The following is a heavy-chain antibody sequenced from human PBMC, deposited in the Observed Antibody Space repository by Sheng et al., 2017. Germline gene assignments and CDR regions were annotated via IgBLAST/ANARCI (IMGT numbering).Heavy chain of an antibody. D-gene: IGHD5-12*01. J-gene: IGHJ5*02. Sequence: EVQLVESGGGLVQPGGSLRLSCAASGFSFSDHYMDWVRQAPGKGLEWVGRSRNKANSYTTEYAASGKGRFTISRDDSKNSLYLQMNSLKTEDTALYYCARASGGYLSPNHWGQGTLVT. CDR1: GFSFSDHY. V-gene: IGHV3-72*01. CDR2: SRNKANSYTT. CDR3: ARASGGYLSPNH.